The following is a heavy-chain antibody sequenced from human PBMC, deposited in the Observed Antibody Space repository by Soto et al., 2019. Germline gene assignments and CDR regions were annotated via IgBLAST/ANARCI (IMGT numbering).Heavy chain of an antibody. J-gene: IGHJ4*02. CDR1: GFTFSSYS. CDR3: ARDPSTIGYCSSTSCYLRYFDY. D-gene: IGHD2-2*03. V-gene: IGHV3-21*01. CDR2: ISSSSSYI. Sequence: PGGSLRLSCAASGFTFSSYSMNWVRQAPGKGLEWVSSISSSSSYIYYADSAKGRFTISRDNAKNSLYLQMNSLRAEDTAVYYCARDPSTIGYCSSTSCYLRYFDYWGQGTLVTVSS.